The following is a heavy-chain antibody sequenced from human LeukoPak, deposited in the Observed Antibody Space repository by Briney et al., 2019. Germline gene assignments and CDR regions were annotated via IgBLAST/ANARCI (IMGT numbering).Heavy chain of an antibody. CDR2: IIPILDLT. Sequence: SVKVSCKASGGTFNHFGINWVRQAPGHGLEWMGRIIPILDLTKYAPKIQDRVTITADKSTSTAYMELNSLRSEDMAVYFCARDSGRPPTSFDYWGQGTLVTVSS. V-gene: IGHV1-69*04. CDR1: GGTFNHFG. D-gene: IGHD1-1*01. CDR3: ARDSGRPPTSFDY. J-gene: IGHJ4*02.